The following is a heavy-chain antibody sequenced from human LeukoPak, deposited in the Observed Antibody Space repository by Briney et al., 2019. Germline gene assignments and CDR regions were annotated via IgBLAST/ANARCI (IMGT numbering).Heavy chain of an antibody. V-gene: IGHV4-4*02. Sequence: KTSGTLSLTCAVSGGSISSSNWWSWVRQPPGKGLDWIGEIYHSGSSNYNPSLKSRVTISVDKSKNQFSLKLSSVTAADKAVYYCARTLYYLYLGKGQLDYWGQGTLVTVSS. CDR3: ARTLYYLYLGKGQLDY. D-gene: IGHD3-10*01. CDR2: IYHSGSS. J-gene: IGHJ4*02. CDR1: GGSISSSNW.